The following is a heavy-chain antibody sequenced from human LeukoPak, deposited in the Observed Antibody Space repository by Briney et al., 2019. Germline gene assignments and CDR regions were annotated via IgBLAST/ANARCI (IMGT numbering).Heavy chain of an antibody. CDR2: IISDGSSA. CDR1: GFTFNNYW. J-gene: IGHJ4*02. V-gene: IGHV3-74*01. D-gene: IGHD4-11*01. CDR3: VRDSNYHPDC. Sequence: GGSLRLSCAASGFTFNNYWIHWVRQVPGKGLVWVSRIISDGSSASYADSVKGRFTMSRDNAKNTLHLQMNSLRVEDTAVYYCVRDSNYHPDCWGQGTLVTVSS.